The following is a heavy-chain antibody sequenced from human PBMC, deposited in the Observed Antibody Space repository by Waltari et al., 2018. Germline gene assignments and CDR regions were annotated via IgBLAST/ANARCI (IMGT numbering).Heavy chain of an antibody. Sequence: QVQLQESGPGLVKPSETLSLTCAVSGYSISSGSYWGWIRQPPGKGLEWIGSIYHSGSTYYNPSLKSRVTISVDTSKNSLYLQMNSLRAEDTALYYCAKVRIPARLLSVVVTDLEFEYWGQGTLVTVSS. CDR3: AKVRIPARLLSVVVTDLEFEY. J-gene: IGHJ4*02. CDR1: GYSISSGSY. D-gene: IGHD6-6*01. CDR2: IYHSGST. V-gene: IGHV4-38-2*01.